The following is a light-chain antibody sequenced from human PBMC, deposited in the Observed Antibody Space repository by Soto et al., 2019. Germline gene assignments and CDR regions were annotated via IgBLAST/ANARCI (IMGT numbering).Light chain of an antibody. CDR2: GAS. CDR1: QSVSSN. V-gene: IGKV3-15*01. CDR3: QQYNNWPIT. J-gene: IGKJ5*01. Sequence: DIVMTQSPATMSVSPGETATLSCRASQSVSSNLAWYQQKPGQAPRLLIYGASTSATGIPARFSGSGSGTEFTLTISSLQSEDFAVYYCQQYNNWPITFGQGTRLEIK.